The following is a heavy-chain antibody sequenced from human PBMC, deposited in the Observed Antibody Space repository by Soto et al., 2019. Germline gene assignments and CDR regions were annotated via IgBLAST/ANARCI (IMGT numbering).Heavy chain of an antibody. CDR3: ARRVIGSSRAFDI. Sequence: PGGSLRLSCAASGFAFSSHPMSWVRQAPEKGLEWVAGISDGGDLTYNADSVRGRFTISRDNSRNTLYLQMISLRAEDTAVYYCARRVIGSSRAFDIWGQGTMVTVSS. D-gene: IGHD3-10*01. CDR1: GFAFSSHP. J-gene: IGHJ3*02. V-gene: IGHV3-23*01. CDR2: ISDGGDLT.